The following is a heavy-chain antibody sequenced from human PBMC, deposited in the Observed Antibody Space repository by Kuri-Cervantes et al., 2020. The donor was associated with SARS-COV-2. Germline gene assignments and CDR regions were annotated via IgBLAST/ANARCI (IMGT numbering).Heavy chain of an antibody. CDR3: AKDIWAGGGYSYYMDV. D-gene: IGHD2-21*01. V-gene: IGHV3-49*03. Sequence: SLRLSCTAYGFTFGDYAMSWFRQAPGKGLEWIGLIRSKACGGTTDYAASVKGRFTISRDDSKSIDYLQMNSLKTEDTAVYYCAKDIWAGGGYSYYMDVWGKGTTVTVSS. CDR1: GFTFGDYA. CDR2: IRSKACGGTT. J-gene: IGHJ6*03.